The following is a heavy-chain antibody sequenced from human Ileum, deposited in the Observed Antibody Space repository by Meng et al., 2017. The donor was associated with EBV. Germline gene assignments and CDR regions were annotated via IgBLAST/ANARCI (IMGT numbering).Heavy chain of an antibody. Sequence: QVYLGLYEGGVGPPGWSLRLSCAASGFTFSFYGMHWVRQAPGKGLEWVEVIWYDGSNEQYGDSVKGRFTISRDNSKNMLYLQMNSLKAEDTAVYYCARGSNRWVHQSEYWGQGTLVTVSS. J-gene: IGHJ4*02. V-gene: IGHV3-33*01. D-gene: IGHD1-14*01. CDR2: IWYDGSNE. CDR3: ARGSNRWVHQSEY. CDR1: GFTFSFYG.